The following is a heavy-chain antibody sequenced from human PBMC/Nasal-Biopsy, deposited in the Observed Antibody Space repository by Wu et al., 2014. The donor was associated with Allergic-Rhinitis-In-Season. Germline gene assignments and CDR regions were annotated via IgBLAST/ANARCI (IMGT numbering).Heavy chain of an antibody. CDR2: VYTSGGT. Sequence: TLSLTCTVSGDSINTGSYYWSWIRQPAGKGLEWIGRVYTSGGTNYNLSLRSRVTISFDTSKNRFSLNMRSVTAADTAVYYCARFPESYNPGMDVWGQGTTVSVSS. CDR3: ARFPESYNPGMDV. J-gene: IGHJ6*02. D-gene: IGHD5-24*01. CDR1: GDSINTGSYY. V-gene: IGHV4-61*02.